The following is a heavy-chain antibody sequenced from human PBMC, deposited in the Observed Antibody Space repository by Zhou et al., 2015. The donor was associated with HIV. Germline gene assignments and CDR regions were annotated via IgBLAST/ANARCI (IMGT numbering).Heavy chain of an antibody. V-gene: IGHV1-8*01. CDR2: MNPNSGNT. CDR3: ARDRAMGRRENHQNWFDP. D-gene: IGHD5-18*01. Sequence: QVQLVQSGAEVKKPGASVKVSCKASRYTFTSYDINWVRQATGQGLEWVGWMNPNSGNTGYAQKFQGRVTMTRDTSITTAYMELSSLTSEDTAVYYCARDRAMGRRENHQNWFDPWGQGTLVTVSS. CDR1: RYTFTSYD. J-gene: IGHJ5*02.